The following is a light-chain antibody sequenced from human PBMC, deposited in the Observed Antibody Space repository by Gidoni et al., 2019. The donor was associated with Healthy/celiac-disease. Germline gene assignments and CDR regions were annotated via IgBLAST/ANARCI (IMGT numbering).Light chain of an antibody. Sequence: VQIAQTPSSLSASVGDRVTITCRASQGISNYLAWYQQQPGKVPKLLIYAASTLQSGVPSRFSGSGSGTDFTLTISSLQPEDVATYYCQKYNSAPRTFGQGTKVEIK. CDR1: QGISNY. J-gene: IGKJ1*01. CDR2: AAS. V-gene: IGKV1-27*01. CDR3: QKYNSAPRT.